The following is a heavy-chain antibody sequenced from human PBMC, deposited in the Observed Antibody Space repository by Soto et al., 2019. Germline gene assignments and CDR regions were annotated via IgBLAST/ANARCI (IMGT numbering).Heavy chain of an antibody. CDR1: GGSISSGNYY. V-gene: IGHV4-30-4*01. CDR3: ARDGEDNSSLPY. D-gene: IGHD6-6*01. J-gene: IGHJ4*02. CDR2: IYYTGST. Sequence: SETLSLTCSVSGGSISSGNYYWNWIRQPPGKGLEWIGYIYYTGSTYYNPSLKSRVTISVDTSKNHLSLKLSSVTAADTAVYYCARDGEDNSSLPYWGQGTLVTVSS.